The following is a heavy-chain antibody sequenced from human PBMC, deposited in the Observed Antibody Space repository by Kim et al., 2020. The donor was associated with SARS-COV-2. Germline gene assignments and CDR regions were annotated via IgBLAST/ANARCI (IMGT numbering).Heavy chain of an antibody. J-gene: IGHJ2*01. Sequence: SRVTISVDTSKNQFSLKLSSVTAADTAVYYCARAPRRGYDSSGYPVVFDLWGRGTLVTVSS. CDR3: ARAPRRGYDSSGYPVVFDL. V-gene: IGHV4-39*07. D-gene: IGHD3-22*01.